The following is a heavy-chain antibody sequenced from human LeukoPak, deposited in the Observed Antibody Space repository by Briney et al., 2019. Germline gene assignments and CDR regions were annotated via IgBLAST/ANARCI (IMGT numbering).Heavy chain of an antibody. V-gene: IGHV4-31*03. Sequence: SETLSLTCTVSGGSISSGDYYWSWIRQHPGKGLEWIGYIYYSGSTYYNPSLKGRVTISVDTSKNQFSLKLSSVTAADTAVYYCASHTTLYYYFHYWGQGTLVTVSS. CDR3: ASHTTLYYYFHY. CDR2: IYYSGST. J-gene: IGHJ4*02. CDR1: GGSISSGDYY. D-gene: IGHD2-8*01.